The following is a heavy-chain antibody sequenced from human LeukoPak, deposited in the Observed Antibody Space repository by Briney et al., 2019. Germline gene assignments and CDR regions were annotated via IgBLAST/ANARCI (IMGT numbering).Heavy chain of an antibody. V-gene: IGHV4-38-2*02. CDR2: IYHSGST. Sequence: SETLSLTCTVSGYSISSGHYWGWIRQPPGKGLEWIGSIYHSGSTYYNPSLKSRVTISVDTSKNQFSLKLSSVTAADTAVYYCARSVWGSYGSGGIDYWGQGTLVTVSS. CDR3: ARSVWGSYGSGGIDY. D-gene: IGHD3-10*01. CDR1: GYSISSGHY. J-gene: IGHJ4*02.